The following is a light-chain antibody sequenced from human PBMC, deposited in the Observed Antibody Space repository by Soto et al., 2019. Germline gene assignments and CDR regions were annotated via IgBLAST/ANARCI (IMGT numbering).Light chain of an antibody. Sequence: EVVLTQSPGTLSLSPGERATLSCRGSQSINNNYLAWYQQRPGQAPRLLIYGSSDRATGIPARFSGRGSGTDFTLTISRLEPEDFALYYCREYGSSPPYTFGQETKLVI. CDR2: GSS. J-gene: IGKJ2*01. CDR1: QSINNNY. CDR3: REYGSSPPYT. V-gene: IGKV3-20*01.